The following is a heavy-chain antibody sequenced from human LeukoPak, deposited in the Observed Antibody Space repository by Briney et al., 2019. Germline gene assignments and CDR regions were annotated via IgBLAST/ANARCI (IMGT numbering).Heavy chain of an antibody. Sequence: PGGSLRLSCAASGFTFSSYSMNWVRQAPGKGLEWVAVISYDGNNKDYADSVKGRLTISRDNSKNTLYLQIHSLRAEDTAVYYCANAYSSSWYSPDVWGKGTTVTVSS. D-gene: IGHD6-13*01. J-gene: IGHJ6*04. CDR3: ANAYSSSWYSPDV. V-gene: IGHV3-30*18. CDR2: ISYDGNNK. CDR1: GFTFSSYS.